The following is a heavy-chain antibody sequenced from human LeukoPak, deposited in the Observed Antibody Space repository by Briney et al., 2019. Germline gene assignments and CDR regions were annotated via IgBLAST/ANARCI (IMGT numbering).Heavy chain of an antibody. CDR1: GGTFSSYA. V-gene: IGHV1-69*05. D-gene: IGHD6-13*01. CDR3: ARARSSWYGARDYYYRYV. Sequence: ASVKVSCKASGGTFSSYAISWVRQAPGQGLEWMGGIIPIFGTANYAQKFQGRVTITTDESTSTAYMELSSLRSEETAVYYCARARSSWYGARDYYYRYVWGKGTTVTVSS. CDR2: IIPIFGTA. J-gene: IGHJ6*03.